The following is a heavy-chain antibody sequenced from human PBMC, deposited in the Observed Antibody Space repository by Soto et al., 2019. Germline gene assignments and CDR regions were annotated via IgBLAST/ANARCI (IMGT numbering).Heavy chain of an antibody. CDR2: INHSGST. Sequence: SETLSLTCAVYGGPFSGYYWSWIRQPPGKGLEWIGEINHSGSTNYNPSLKSRVTISVDTSKNQFSLKLSSVTAADTAVYYCARVSSRLNDAFVIWGQGTMVTIS. V-gene: IGHV4-34*01. CDR1: GGPFSGYY. CDR3: ARVSSRLNDAFVI. D-gene: IGHD6-13*01. J-gene: IGHJ3*02.